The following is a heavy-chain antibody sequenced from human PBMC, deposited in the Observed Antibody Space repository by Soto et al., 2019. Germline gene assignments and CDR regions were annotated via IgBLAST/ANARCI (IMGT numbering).Heavy chain of an antibody. V-gene: IGHV4-34*01. CDR1: GGSFSGYY. CDR2: INHSVST. Sequence: QVQLQQWGAGLLKPSETLSLTCAVYGGSFSGYYWSWIRQHPGKGLEWIGEINHSVSTNYNPSLKSRVTISVDTSKNQVSLKLISVTAADTAVYYCARKVHGSYLPFDYWGQATLVTVSS. J-gene: IGHJ4*02. D-gene: IGHD1-26*01. CDR3: ARKVHGSYLPFDY.